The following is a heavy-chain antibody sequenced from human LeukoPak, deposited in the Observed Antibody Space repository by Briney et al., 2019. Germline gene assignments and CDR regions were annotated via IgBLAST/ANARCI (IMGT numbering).Heavy chain of an antibody. D-gene: IGHD3-22*01. CDR2: IYSGGST. Sequence: GGSLRLSCAASGFTVSSNYMSWVRQAPGKGLEWVSVIYSGGSTYYADSVKGRFTISRDNSKNTLYLQKNSLRAEDTAVYYCARCRYYDNSGSRRYFDYWGQGTLVTVSS. CDR3: ARCRYYDNSGSRRYFDY. J-gene: IGHJ4*02. V-gene: IGHV3-66*02. CDR1: GFTVSSNY.